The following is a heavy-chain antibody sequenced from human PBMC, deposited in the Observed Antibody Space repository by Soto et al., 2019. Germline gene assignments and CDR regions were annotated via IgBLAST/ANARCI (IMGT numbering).Heavy chain of an antibody. CDR1: GFSLSTSGVG. J-gene: IGHJ4*02. Sequence: QITLKESGPPLVKPTQTLTLTCTFSGFSLSTSGVGVGWIRQPPGKALEWLALIYWDDDERYSPSLRSRLTITKDTSKNQVVLTMTNMDPVDTATYYCSHRSNTGGMFDYWGQGTLVTVSS. D-gene: IGHD2-8*02. CDR3: SHRSNTGGMFDY. V-gene: IGHV2-5*02. CDR2: IYWDDDE.